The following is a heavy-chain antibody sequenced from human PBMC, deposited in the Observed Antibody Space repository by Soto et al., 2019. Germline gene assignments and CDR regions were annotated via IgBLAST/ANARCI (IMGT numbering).Heavy chain of an antibody. CDR1: GYIFTTYA. CDR2: INAGNGNT. V-gene: IGHV1-3*01. Sequence: QVQLVQSGAEVKKPGASVKISCKASGYIFTTYAIQWVRQAPGQSLEWMGWINAGNGNTRYSQKFQGRVTIARDTSASTAYMELSSLRFEDTAVYYCARDPHYYDTTGYCLDSWGQGTLVTVSS. D-gene: IGHD3-22*01. CDR3: ARDPHYYDTTGYCLDS. J-gene: IGHJ4*02.